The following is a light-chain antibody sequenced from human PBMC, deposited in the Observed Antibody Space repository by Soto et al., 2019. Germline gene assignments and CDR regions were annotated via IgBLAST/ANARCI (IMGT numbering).Light chain of an antibody. CDR1: SSNIGGNS. J-gene: IGLJ1*01. CDR2: DDN. Sequence: QSVLTQPPSVSAAPGQKVTISCSGSSSNIGGNSVSWYQQLPGTAPKLLIYDDNKRPSGIPDRFSGSKSGTSATLGITGFQTGDEADYYCGSWDSSVSAYVFGTGTKVTVL. CDR3: GSWDSSVSAYV. V-gene: IGLV1-51*01.